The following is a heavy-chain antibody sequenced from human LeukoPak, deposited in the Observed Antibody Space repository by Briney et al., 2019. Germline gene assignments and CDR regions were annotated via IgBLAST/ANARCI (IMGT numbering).Heavy chain of an antibody. CDR2: INPNSGGT. CDR3: ARGSGYYDSSGYYYYYGMDV. CDR1: GYTFTAYY. D-gene: IGHD3-22*01. J-gene: IGHJ6*02. Sequence: ASVKVSCKASGYTFTAYYMHWVRQAPGQGLEWMGWINPNSGGTNYAQKFQGRVTMTRDTSLSTAYMELSRLGSDDTAVYYCARGSGYYDSSGYYYYYGMDVWGQGTTVTVSS. V-gene: IGHV1-2*02.